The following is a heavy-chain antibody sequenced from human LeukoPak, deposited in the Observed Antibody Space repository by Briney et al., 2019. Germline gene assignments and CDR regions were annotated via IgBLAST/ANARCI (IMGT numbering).Heavy chain of an antibody. D-gene: IGHD5-12*01. CDR3: ARTSMVATSNFDY. CDR2: INSSGGTT. CDR1: GYSFTSYY. Sequence: SVDVSCKSCGYSFTSYYIHWVRQAPGQGGGWMGIINSSGGTTTYAQKFQGRFAMTRDTPRSTVYIEPNSLRAEDTAVYYCARTSMVATSNFDYWGQGTLVTVSS. V-gene: IGHV1-46*01. J-gene: IGHJ4*02.